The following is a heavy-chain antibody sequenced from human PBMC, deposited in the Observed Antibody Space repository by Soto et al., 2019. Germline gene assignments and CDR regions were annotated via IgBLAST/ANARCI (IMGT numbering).Heavy chain of an antibody. V-gene: IGHV1-18*01. CDR1: GYTFTSYG. CDR3: ARDEEITIFGVVTDYGMDV. CDR2: ISAYNGNT. Sequence: QVQLVQSGAEVKKPGASVKVSCEASGYTFTSYGISWVRQAPGQGLEWMGWISAYNGNTNYAQKLQGRVTMTTDTSTSTAYMELRSLRSDDTAVYYCARDEEITIFGVVTDYGMDVWGQGTTVTVSS. J-gene: IGHJ6*02. D-gene: IGHD3-3*01.